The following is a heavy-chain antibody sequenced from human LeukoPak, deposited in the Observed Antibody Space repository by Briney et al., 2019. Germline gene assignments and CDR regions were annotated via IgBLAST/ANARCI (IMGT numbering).Heavy chain of an antibody. D-gene: IGHD3-22*01. CDR1: GGSISSYY. CDR3: ARLYDSSGYYYPFDY. CDR2: IYYSGST. V-gene: IGHV4-59*08. Sequence: PSETLSLTCTVSGGSISSYYWSWIRQPPGKGLEWIGYIYYSGSTNYNPSLKSRVTISVGTSKNHFSLKLSSVTAADTAVYYCARLYDSSGYYYPFDYWGQGTLVTVSS. J-gene: IGHJ4*02.